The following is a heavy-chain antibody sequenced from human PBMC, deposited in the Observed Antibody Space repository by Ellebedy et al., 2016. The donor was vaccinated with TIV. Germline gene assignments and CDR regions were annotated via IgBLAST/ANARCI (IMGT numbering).Heavy chain of an antibody. CDR3: ASNFDP. J-gene: IGHJ5*02. CDR2: ISYDGSNK. Sequence: GGSLRLXXAASGFTFSSYAMHWVRQAPGKGLEWVAVISYDGSNKYYADSVKGRFTISRDNSKNTLYLQMNSLRAEDTAVYYCASNFDPWGQGTLVTVSS. CDR1: GFTFSSYA. V-gene: IGHV3-30-3*01.